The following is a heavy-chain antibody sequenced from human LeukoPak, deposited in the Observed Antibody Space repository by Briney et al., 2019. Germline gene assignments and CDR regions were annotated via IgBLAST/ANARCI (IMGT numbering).Heavy chain of an antibody. CDR1: GFIFSSYE. D-gene: IGHD1-26*01. CDR2: ISSSGRTI. CDR3: ARDKRVGPTLFDY. J-gene: IGHJ4*02. Sequence: PGGSLRLSCAASGFIFSSYENNLVRPAPGEGPQLISYISSSGRTIYYADSVKGRFTISRDNAKNSLYLQMSSLGAEDTAVYYCARDKRVGPTLFDYWGQGTVVTVSS. V-gene: IGHV3-48*03.